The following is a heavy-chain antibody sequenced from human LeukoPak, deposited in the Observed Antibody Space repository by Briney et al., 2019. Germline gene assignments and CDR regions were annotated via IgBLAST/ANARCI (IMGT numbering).Heavy chain of an antibody. V-gene: IGHV3-48*02. CDR1: GFTFSNFG. Sequence: GGSLRLSCAASGFTFSNFGMNWVRQAPGKGLEWVSYISSGSSTIYYADSVRGRFTISRDNAKNSLYLQMKALRDEDTATYYCAKRGPIYSSTPGNYFDYWGQGTLVTVSS. J-gene: IGHJ4*02. D-gene: IGHD3-10*01. CDR3: AKRGPIYSSTPGNYFDY. CDR2: ISSGSSTI.